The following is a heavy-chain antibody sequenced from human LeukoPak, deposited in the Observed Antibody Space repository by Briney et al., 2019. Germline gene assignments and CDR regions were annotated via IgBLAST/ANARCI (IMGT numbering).Heavy chain of an antibody. Sequence: SETLSLTCAVSGYSISSGYYWGWIRQPPGKGLEWIGSIYHSGSTYYNPSLKSRVTKSVDTSKNQFSLKLSSVTAADTAVYYCASCGPLSRRTEGYYYYYMDVWGKGTTVTVSS. CDR3: ASCGPLSRRTEGYYYYYMDV. CDR2: IYHSGST. D-gene: IGHD1-14*01. V-gene: IGHV4-38-2*01. CDR1: GYSISSGYY. J-gene: IGHJ6*03.